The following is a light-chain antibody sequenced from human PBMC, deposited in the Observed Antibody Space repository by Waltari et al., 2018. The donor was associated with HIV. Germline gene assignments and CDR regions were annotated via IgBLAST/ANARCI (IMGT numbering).Light chain of an antibody. CDR1: SSNIGVNA. V-gene: IGLV1-44*01. CDR3: AVWDHTLNGLV. CDR2: ATH. Sequence: QSVPTQPPSVSGAPGQTVTISCFGSSSNIGVNAVNWYQKSPTTAPRLLIFATHQRPSGIPDRFSGSKSGTSASLAISGLQSEDEAHYFCAVWDHTLNGLVFGGGTQLTVL. J-gene: IGLJ3*02.